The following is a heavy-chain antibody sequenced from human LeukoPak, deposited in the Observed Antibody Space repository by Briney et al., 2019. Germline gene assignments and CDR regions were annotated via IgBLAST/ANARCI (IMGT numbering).Heavy chain of an antibody. Sequence: AGESLKISCKGSGYSFTSYWIGWVRQLPGKGLEWMGIIYPGDSDTRYSPSFQGQVTISADKSISTAYLQWSSLKASDTAMYYCARACFSASCHPFDCWGQGTLVTVSS. J-gene: IGHJ4*02. CDR2: IYPGDSDT. CDR3: ARACFSASCHPFDC. D-gene: IGHD2-2*01. CDR1: GYSFTSYW. V-gene: IGHV5-51*01.